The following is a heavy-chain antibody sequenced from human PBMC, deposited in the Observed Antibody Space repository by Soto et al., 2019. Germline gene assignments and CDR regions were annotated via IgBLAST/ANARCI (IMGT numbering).Heavy chain of an antibody. D-gene: IGHD1-1*01. Sequence: PSETLSLTCTVSRGSISSGGYYWSWIRQHPGKGLEWIGYIYYSGSTYYNPSLKSRVTISVDTSKNQFSLKLSSVTAADTAVYYCARDVASHRSNEFVYRDPATLLTVSS. CDR2: IYYSGST. J-gene: IGHJ4*02. CDR1: RGSISSGGYY. CDR3: ARDVASHRSNEFVY. V-gene: IGHV4-31*03.